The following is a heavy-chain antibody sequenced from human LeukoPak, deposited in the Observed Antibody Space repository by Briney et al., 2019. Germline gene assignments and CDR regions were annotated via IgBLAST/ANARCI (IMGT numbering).Heavy chain of an antibody. Sequence: SETLSLTCTVSGGSISSYYWSWIRQPPGKGLEWIGYIYHSGSTYYNPSLKSRVTISVDRSKNQFSLKLSSVTAADTAVYYCARDLGGLGSFYYWGQGTLVTVSS. V-gene: IGHV4-59*12. CDR3: ARDLGGLGSFYY. D-gene: IGHD3-16*01. J-gene: IGHJ4*02. CDR2: IYHSGST. CDR1: GGSISSYY.